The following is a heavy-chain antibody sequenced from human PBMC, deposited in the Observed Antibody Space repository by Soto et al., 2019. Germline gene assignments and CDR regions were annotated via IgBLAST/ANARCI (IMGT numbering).Heavy chain of an antibody. CDR3: ARDGLIGYCSSTSCKAPY. J-gene: IGHJ4*02. Sequence: GGSLRLSCAASGFTFSSYWMHWVRQAPGKGLVWVSRINSDGSSTSYADSVKGRFTISRDNAKNTLYLQMNSLRAEDTAVYYCARDGLIGYCSSTSCKAPYWGQGTLVTVSS. CDR1: GFTFSSYW. D-gene: IGHD2-2*01. CDR2: INSDGSST. V-gene: IGHV3-74*01.